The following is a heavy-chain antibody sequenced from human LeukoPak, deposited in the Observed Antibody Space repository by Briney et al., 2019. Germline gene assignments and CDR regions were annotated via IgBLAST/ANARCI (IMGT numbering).Heavy chain of an antibody. CDR2: IIPIFGTA. CDR3: ARDGGYGDDRGVWFDP. Sequence: PAASVKVSCKASGGTFSSYAISWVRQAPGQGLEWMGGIIPIFGTANYAQKFQGRVTITADESTSTAYMELSSLRSEDTAVYYCARDGGYGDDRGVWFDPWGQGTLVTVSS. D-gene: IGHD4-17*01. V-gene: IGHV1-69*13. CDR1: GGTFSSYA. J-gene: IGHJ5*02.